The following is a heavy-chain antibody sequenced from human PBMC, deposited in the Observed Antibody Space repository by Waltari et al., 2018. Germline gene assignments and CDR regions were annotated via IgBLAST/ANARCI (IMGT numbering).Heavy chain of an antibody. CDR2: IYYSGST. J-gene: IGHJ6*03. V-gene: IGHV4-39*07. D-gene: IGHD1-7*01. CDR1: GGSISSSSYY. CDR3: ARETDWLELYYYYYMDV. Sequence: QLQLQESGPGLVKPSETLSLTCTVSGGSISSSSYYWGWIRQPPGKGLKWIGSIYYSGSTYYNPSLTGRVTISLDTSKNQFSLKLSSVTAADTAVYYCARETDWLELYYYYYMDVWGKGTTVTISS.